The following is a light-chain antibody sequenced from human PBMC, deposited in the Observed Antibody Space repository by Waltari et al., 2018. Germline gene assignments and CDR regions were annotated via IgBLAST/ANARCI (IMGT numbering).Light chain of an antibody. Sequence: DIVLTQSPGTLSVSPGARATLSCRASQSVRRTLAWYQQKPGQAPRLLIYDASTRATGVQDRFSGSGFGTDFSLTISRLEPEDFAVYYCQKYGTLPATFGQGTKVEIK. CDR3: QKYGTLPAT. CDR1: QSVRRT. J-gene: IGKJ1*01. V-gene: IGKV3-20*01. CDR2: DAS.